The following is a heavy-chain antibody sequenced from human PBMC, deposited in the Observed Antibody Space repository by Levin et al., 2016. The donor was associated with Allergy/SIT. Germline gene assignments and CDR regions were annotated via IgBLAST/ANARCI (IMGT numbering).Heavy chain of an antibody. J-gene: IGHJ5*02. CDR2: FHSSGNT. V-gene: IGHV4-39*01. CDR3: ARLPTGFPNWFDP. Sequence: SETLSLTCTVSGGSVSSSGFSWGWVRQSPGKGLEWIGTFHSSGNTYYNPSLKSRVTISVDTSENQFSLKVTSVTAADTAMYYCARLPTGFPNWFDPWGQGILVIVSS. CDR1: GGSVSSSGFS.